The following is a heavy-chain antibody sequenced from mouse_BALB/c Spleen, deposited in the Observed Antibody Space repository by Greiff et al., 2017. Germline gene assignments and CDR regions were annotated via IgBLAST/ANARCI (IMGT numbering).Heavy chain of an antibody. CDR3: ARGGYGNYVGYAMDY. V-gene: IGHV5-6-5*01. Sequence: EVKVVESGGGLVKPGGSLKLSCAASGFTFSSYAMSWVRQTPEKRLEWVASISSGGSTYYPDSVKGRFTISRDNARNILYLQMSSLRSEDTAMYYCARGGYGNYVGYAMDYWGQGTSVTVSS. CDR1: GFTFSSYA. CDR2: ISSGGST. D-gene: IGHD2-1*01. J-gene: IGHJ4*01.